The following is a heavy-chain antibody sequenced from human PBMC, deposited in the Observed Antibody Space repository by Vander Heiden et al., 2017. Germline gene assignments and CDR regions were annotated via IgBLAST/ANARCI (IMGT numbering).Heavy chain of an antibody. Sequence: EVQLVESGGGLVQPGGSLRLSCAASRFTFRSYGMSWVRQAPGKGLEWVANIKQDGSEKYYVDSVKGRFTISRDNAKNSLYLQMNGLRVEDTGVYYCARHQGAVRFDYWGQGTLVTVSS. CDR1: RFTFRSYG. V-gene: IGHV3-7*03. CDR3: ARHQGAVRFDY. CDR2: IKQDGSEK. J-gene: IGHJ4*02.